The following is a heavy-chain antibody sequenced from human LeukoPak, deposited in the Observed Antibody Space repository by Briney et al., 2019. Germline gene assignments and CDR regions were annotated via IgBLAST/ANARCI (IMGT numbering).Heavy chain of an antibody. J-gene: IGHJ4*02. Sequence: GGSLRLSCAASGFTFRSYGMHWVRQAPGKGLEWVAFIRYDGSNKYYADSVKGRFTISRDNSKNTLYLQMNSLRAEDTAVFYCAKDLTPAADGTYFDYWGQGTLVTVSS. CDR1: GFTFRSYG. CDR3: AKDLTPAADGTYFDY. CDR2: IRYDGSNK. D-gene: IGHD6-13*01. V-gene: IGHV3-30*02.